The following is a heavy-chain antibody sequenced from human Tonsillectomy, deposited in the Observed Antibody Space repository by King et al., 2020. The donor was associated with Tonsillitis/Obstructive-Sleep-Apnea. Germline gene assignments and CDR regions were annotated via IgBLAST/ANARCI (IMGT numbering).Heavy chain of an antibody. CDR1: GFTFSAYA. CDR3: AKDDGSMIALVLYHFDL. Sequence: VQLVVSGRGLIQPGGSLRLSCAASGFTFSAYARRWVRQAPGKGLEWGSSLSVSVSRTYYAVSVKGRFIISRDNSKDRVFLQMDSLRAEDTAIYYCAKDDGSMIALVLYHFDLWRQGTLVTVS. V-gene: IGHV3-23*04. D-gene: IGHD3-22*01. CDR2: LSVSVSRT. J-gene: IGHJ4*02.